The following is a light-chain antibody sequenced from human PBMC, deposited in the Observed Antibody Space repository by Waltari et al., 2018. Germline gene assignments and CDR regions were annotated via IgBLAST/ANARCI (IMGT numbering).Light chain of an antibody. J-gene: IGKJ4*01. CDR2: AAS. CDR1: QTVAGDN. CDR3: QQFDASVLT. Sequence: EIVLTQSPDTLPLSPGQRATRSSRAGQTVAGDNLAWYQHQRGQAPRLLIYAASSRAAGVPDRFRGSASGTDFTLTISRLEPEDFAVYYCQQFDASVLTFGGGTKVEMK. V-gene: IGKV3-20*01.